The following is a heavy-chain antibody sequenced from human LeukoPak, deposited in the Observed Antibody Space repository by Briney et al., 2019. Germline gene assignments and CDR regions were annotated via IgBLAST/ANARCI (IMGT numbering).Heavy chain of an antibody. J-gene: IGHJ3*02. CDR3: VRGGVVVPAAIAAFDI. CDR1: GFTFSSYA. V-gene: IGHV3-30-3*01. CDR2: ISYDGSNK. Sequence: GGSLRLSCAASGFTFSSYAMHWVRQAPGKGLEWVAVISYDGSNKYYADSVKGRFTISRDNSKNTLYLQMNSLRAEDTAVYYCVRGGVVVPAAIAAFDIWGQGTMVTVSS. D-gene: IGHD2-2*01.